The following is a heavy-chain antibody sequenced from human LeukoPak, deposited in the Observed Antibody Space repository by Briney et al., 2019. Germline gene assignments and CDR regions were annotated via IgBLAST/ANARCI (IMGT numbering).Heavy chain of an antibody. CDR2: IYHIGST. V-gene: IGHV4-38-2*01. D-gene: IGHD1-20*01. Sequence: PSETLSLTCGVSGYSISRGYYWAWSRQAPGKGLEWIGTIYHIGSTYYNPSLESRVTISVDTSKNEFSLNLNSVTAADTAVYYCARAGWIITSGIDYWGQGALVTVSS. CDR3: ARAGWIITSGIDY. CDR1: GYSISRGYY. J-gene: IGHJ4*02.